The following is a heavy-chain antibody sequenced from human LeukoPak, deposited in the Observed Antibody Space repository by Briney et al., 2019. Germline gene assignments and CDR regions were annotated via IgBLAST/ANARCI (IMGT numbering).Heavy chain of an antibody. CDR1: GDSISSYY. D-gene: IGHD3-16*01. V-gene: IGHV4-59*05. CDR3: ARHYGP. J-gene: IGHJ5*02. CDR2: IYHSGST. Sequence: SETLSLTCTVSGDSISSYYWSWIRQPPGKGLEWIGCIYHSGSTYYNPSLKSRVTISVDTSKNQFSLKLNSVTAADTAVYYCARHYGPWGQGTLVTVSS.